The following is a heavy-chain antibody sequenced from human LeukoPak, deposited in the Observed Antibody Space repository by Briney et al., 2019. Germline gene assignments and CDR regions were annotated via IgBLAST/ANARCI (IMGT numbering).Heavy chain of an antibody. J-gene: IGHJ3*01. CDR3: AKGRRYSADGPDT. D-gene: IGHD3-9*01. Sequence: GGSLRLSCAASGFVFSSYGMHWVRQAPGKGLEWVAVISYDGSNKYYADSVKGRFTISRDESKNTLSLQMNSLRVEDTAVYYCAKGRRYSADGPDTWGQGTMVSVA. CDR2: ISYDGSNK. CDR1: GFVFSSYG. V-gene: IGHV3-30*18.